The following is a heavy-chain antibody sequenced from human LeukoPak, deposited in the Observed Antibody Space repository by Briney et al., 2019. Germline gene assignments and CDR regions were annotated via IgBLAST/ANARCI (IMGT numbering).Heavy chain of an antibody. CDR3: ARETGYCGGDCYYYGMDV. J-gene: IGHJ6*02. V-gene: IGHV3-33*01. D-gene: IGHD2-21*01. CDR2: IWSDGSNK. CDR1: GFTFSSYG. Sequence: PGGSLRLSCAASGFTFSSYGMHWVRQAPGKGLEWVAVIWSDGSNKYYADSVKGRFTISRDNSKNTLYLQMNSLRAEDTAVYYCARETGYCGGDCYYYGMDVWGQGTTVTVSS.